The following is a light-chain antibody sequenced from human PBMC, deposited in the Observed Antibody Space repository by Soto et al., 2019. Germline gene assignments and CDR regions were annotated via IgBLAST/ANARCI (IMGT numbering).Light chain of an antibody. CDR3: QQLTSYPRST. J-gene: IGKJ5*01. CDR2: AAS. V-gene: IGKV1-9*01. Sequence: DLQLTQSPSFLSASVGDKVTITCRASQGISNYLAWYQQRPGKAPKLLIYAASTLQTGVPSRFSGSGSGTEFTLTLSSLQPEDFATYHCQQLTSYPRSTFGQGTRLEI. CDR1: QGISNY.